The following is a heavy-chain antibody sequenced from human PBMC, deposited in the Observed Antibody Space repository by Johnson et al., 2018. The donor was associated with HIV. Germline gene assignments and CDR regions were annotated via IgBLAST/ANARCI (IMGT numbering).Heavy chain of an antibody. Sequence: QVQLVESGGGLVQRGGSLRLSCAASGFTVSSNYMSWVRQAPGKGLEWVSYISSSGSTIYYADSVKGRFTISRDNAKNSLYLQMNSLRAEDTAVYYCAREKELRELVGANSNAFDSWGQGTMVTVSS. CDR1: GFTVSSNY. CDR3: AREKELRELVGANSNAFDS. J-gene: IGHJ3*02. D-gene: IGHD1-26*01. CDR2: ISSSGSTI. V-gene: IGHV3-11*01.